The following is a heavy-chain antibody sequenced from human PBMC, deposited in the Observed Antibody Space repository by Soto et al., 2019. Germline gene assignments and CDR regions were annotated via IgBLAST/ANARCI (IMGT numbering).Heavy chain of an antibody. D-gene: IGHD5-18*01. J-gene: IGHJ5*02. Sequence: SETLSLTYTVSGRSISNYYWTWIRQPPGRGQERIGHIFYSGSTNYNPALKSRVTISVDTSKSQFSLKLSSVTAADTAVYYCAKDSGYNYGYFRWFDPWGQGTLVTVS. CDR3: AKDSGYNYGYFRWFDP. V-gene: IGHV4-59*01. CDR1: GRSISNYY. CDR2: IFYSGST.